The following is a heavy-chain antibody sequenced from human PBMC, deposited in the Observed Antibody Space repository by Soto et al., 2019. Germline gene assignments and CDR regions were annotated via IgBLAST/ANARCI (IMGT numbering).Heavy chain of an antibody. CDR1: GGSLSTNP. CDR3: ARRHSGGFFRFLDS. CDR2: TGSGTGPG. Sequence: QVQLVQSGTEVKKPGSSVKVSCKASGGSLSTNPISWVRQAPGQGLEWMGGTGSGTGPGNHAQKFQGRLTVTADKTTSSVYMELTNLASEDTAVYYCARRHSGGFFRFLDSWGQGTLVTVSS. D-gene: IGHD2-15*01. J-gene: IGHJ4*02. V-gene: IGHV1-69*06.